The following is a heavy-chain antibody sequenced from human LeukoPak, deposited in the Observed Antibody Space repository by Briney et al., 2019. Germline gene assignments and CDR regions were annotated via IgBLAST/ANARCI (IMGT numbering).Heavy chain of an antibody. Sequence: GESLKISCKGSGYSFTSYWIGWVRQMPGKGLEWMGIIYPGDSDTRYSPSLQGQVTISADKSISTAYLQWSSLKASDTAMYYCARQGGITIFGVVPDYYYMDVWGKGTTVTVSS. D-gene: IGHD3-3*01. CDR2: IYPGDSDT. CDR1: GYSFTSYW. CDR3: ARQGGITIFGVVPDYYYMDV. J-gene: IGHJ6*03. V-gene: IGHV5-51*01.